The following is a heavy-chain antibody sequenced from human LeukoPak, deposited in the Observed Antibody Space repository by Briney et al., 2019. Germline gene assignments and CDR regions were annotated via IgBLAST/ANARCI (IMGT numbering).Heavy chain of an antibody. CDR3: ASREAGGRYCSGGSCYSTDY. Sequence: ASVKVSCKASGGTFISYAISWVRQAPGQGLEWMGGIIPIFGTANYAQKFQGRVTITADESTSTAYMELSSLRSEDTAVYYCASREAGGRYCSGGSCYSTDYWGQGTLVTVSS. V-gene: IGHV1-69*13. CDR2: IIPIFGTA. D-gene: IGHD2-15*01. J-gene: IGHJ4*02. CDR1: GGTFISYA.